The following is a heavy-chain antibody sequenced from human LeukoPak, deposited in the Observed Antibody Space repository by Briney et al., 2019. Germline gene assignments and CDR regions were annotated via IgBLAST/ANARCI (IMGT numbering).Heavy chain of an antibody. CDR2: IYYSGST. D-gene: IGHD6-19*01. Sequence: SETLSLTCTVSGGSVSSSSYYWSWIRQPPGKGLEWIGYIYYSGSTNHNPSLKSRVTISVDTSKNQFSLKLSSVTAADTAVYYCARDLAVAVGYYYGMDVWGQGTTVTVSS. CDR3: ARDLAVAVGYYYGMDV. V-gene: IGHV4-61*01. CDR1: GGSVSSSSYY. J-gene: IGHJ6*02.